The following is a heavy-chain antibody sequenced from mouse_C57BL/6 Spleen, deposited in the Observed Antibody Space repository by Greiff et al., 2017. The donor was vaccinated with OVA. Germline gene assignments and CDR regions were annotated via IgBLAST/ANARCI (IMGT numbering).Heavy chain of an antibody. J-gene: IGHJ4*01. CDR3: ARRATFYYAMDY. V-gene: IGHV1-82*01. Sequence: QVQLQQSGPELVKPGASVKISCKASGYAFSSSWMNWVKQRPGKGLEWIGRIYPGDGDTNYNGKFKGKATLTADKSSSTAYMQLSSLTSEDSAVYFCARRATFYYAMDYWGQGTSVTVSS. CDR1: GYAFSSSW. CDR2: IYPGDGDT. D-gene: IGHD1-1*01.